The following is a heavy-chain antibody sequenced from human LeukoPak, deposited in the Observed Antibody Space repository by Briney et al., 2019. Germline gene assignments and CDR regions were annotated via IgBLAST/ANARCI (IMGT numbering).Heavy chain of an antibody. CDR2: IGTAGDT. CDR3: ARGGRCSSTSCYLADDAFDI. V-gene: IGHV3-13*01. CDR1: GFTFSSYD. J-gene: IGHJ3*02. Sequence: PTGGSLRLSCAASGFTFSSYDMHWARQATGKGLEWVSAIGTAGDTYYPGSGKGRFTISRENAKNSLYLQMNSLRAGDTAVYYCARGGRCSSTSCYLADDAFDIWGQGTMVTVSS. D-gene: IGHD2-2*01.